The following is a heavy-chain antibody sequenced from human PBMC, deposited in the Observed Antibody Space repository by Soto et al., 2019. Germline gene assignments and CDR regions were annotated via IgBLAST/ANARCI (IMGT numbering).Heavy chain of an antibody. CDR1: GVTFGDYA. V-gene: IGHV3-49*05. CDR3: ARYHYDRRGYSGWEG. CDR2: IKAKDYGETS. D-gene: IGHD3-22*01. Sequence: KPVGSLRLCCTGSGVTFGDYAMSWFRQAPGKGLEWVGFIKAKDYGETSEYAASVKGRFTISRDDSKSRAYLQMNSLKTDDTAVDYCARYHYDRRGYSGWEGGGPGTTGT. J-gene: IGHJ6*02.